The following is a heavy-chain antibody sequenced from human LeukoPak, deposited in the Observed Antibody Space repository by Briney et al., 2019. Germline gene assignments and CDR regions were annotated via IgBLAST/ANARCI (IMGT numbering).Heavy chain of an antibody. D-gene: IGHD3-16*01. CDR2: IFGNGVKT. CDR1: GFTFSGHG. Sequence: GGSLRLSCAASGFTFSGHGITWVRQTPRKGLDWVSVIFGNGVKTYYADSLKGRFTISRDNSKSTLYLQMNSLRADDTAVYYCARVGDWSNYFGMDAWGQGTTVSVSS. CDR3: ARVGDWSNYFGMDA. V-gene: IGHV3-23*01. J-gene: IGHJ6*02.